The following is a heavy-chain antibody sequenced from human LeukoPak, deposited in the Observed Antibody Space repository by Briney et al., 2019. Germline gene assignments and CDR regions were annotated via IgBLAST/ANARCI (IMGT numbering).Heavy chain of an antibody. CDR3: ARVDSSGSSLGVLDY. Sequence: NPSQTLSLTCAVSGSSISSGAYSWSWIRQPPGKGLEWIGYIYHSGTTYYNPSLKSRATISVDRSKNQFSLKLSSVTAADTAVYYCARVDSSGSSLGVLDYWGQGTLVTVSS. CDR1: GSSISSGAYS. J-gene: IGHJ4*02. CDR2: IYHSGTT. D-gene: IGHD3-10*01. V-gene: IGHV4-30-2*01.